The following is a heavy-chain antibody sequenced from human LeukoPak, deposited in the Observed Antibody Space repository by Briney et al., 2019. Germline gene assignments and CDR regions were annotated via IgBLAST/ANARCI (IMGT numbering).Heavy chain of an antibody. CDR2: INAGKGNT. J-gene: IGHJ4*02. V-gene: IGHV1-3*01. CDR3: TRGRWSATTASYYLDF. Sequence: ASVKVSCKASGYTFTSYYMHWVRQAPGQGLEWMGWINAGKGNTKYAQKFKGRLTITRDTSESTAYMELSSLTFEDTAVYYCTRGRWSATTASYYLDFWGQGTLVTVSS. D-gene: IGHD2-15*01. CDR1: GYTFTSYY.